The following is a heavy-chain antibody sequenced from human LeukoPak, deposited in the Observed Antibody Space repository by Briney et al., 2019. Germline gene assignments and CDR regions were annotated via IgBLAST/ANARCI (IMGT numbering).Heavy chain of an antibody. D-gene: IGHD3-22*01. CDR3: ARGRYYYDSSGNHVGRRAFDI. CDR1: GGSFSGYY. CDR2: INHSGST. Sequence: PSETLSLTCAAYGGSFSGYYWSWIRQPPGKGLEWIGEINHSGSTNYNPSLTSRVTISVDTSKNQFSLKLSSVTAADTAVYYCARGRYYYDSSGNHVGRRAFDIWGHRTMVTVSS. J-gene: IGHJ3*02. V-gene: IGHV4-34*01.